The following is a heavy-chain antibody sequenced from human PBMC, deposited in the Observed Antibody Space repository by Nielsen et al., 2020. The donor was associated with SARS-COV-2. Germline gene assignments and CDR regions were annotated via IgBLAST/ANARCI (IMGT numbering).Heavy chain of an antibody. J-gene: IGHJ4*02. Sequence: GGSLRLSCAASGFTFSGSAMHWVRQASGKGLEWVGRIRSKASSYATAYAASVKGRFTISRDDSKNTAYLQMNSLKTEDTAVYYCTTRADFDYWGQGTLVTVSS. V-gene: IGHV3-73*01. CDR3: TTRADFDY. CDR1: GFTFSGSA. CDR2: IRSKASSYAT.